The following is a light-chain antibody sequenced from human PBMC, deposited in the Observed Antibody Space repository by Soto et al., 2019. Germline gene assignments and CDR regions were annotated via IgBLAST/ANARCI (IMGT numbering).Light chain of an antibody. V-gene: IGKV1-5*03. J-gene: IGKJ1*01. CDR3: QQYNSYSWT. CDR1: QSISSW. CDR2: KAS. Sequence: DIQMSQSPSTLSASIGDRGTITCRASQSISSWLAWYQQKPGKAPKLLIYKASSLESGVPSRFSGSGSGTEFTLTISSLQPDDFATYYCQQYNSYSWTFGQGAKV.